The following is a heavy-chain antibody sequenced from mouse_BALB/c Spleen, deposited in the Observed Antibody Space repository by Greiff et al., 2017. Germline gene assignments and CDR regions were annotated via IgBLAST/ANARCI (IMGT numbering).Heavy chain of an antibody. CDR2: IYPGNVNT. CDR3: ARYPLYYGSSYDDYYAMDY. D-gene: IGHD1-1*01. Sequence: VKLMESGPELVKPGASVRISCKASGYTFTSYYIHWVKQRPGQGLEWIGWIYPGNVNTKYNEKFKGKATLTADKSSSTAYMQLSSLTSEDSAVYFCARYPLYYGSSYDDYYAMDYWGQGTSVTVSS. V-gene: IGHV1S56*01. J-gene: IGHJ4*01. CDR1: GYTFTSYY.